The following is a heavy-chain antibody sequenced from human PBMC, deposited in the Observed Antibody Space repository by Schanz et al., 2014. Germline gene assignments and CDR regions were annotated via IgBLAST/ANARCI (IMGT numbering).Heavy chain of an antibody. CDR2: ISASGGST. Sequence: EVQLVESGGGLVQPGGSLRLSCAASGFNFRSYPMSWVRQAPGKGLEWVSAISASGGSTYYADSVKGRFTISRDNAKNSLYLQMNSLRPEDTAVYYCAKYGGELGVSFEYWGQGTLVTVSS. CDR1: GFNFRSYP. D-gene: IGHD7-27*01. J-gene: IGHJ4*02. V-gene: IGHV3-23*04. CDR3: AKYGGELGVSFEY.